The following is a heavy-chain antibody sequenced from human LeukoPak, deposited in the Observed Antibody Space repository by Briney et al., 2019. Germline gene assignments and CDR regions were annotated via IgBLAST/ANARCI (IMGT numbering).Heavy chain of an antibody. CDR3: ARPGAKWLDGNGYFDL. J-gene: IGHJ2*01. CDR2: INPSGGST. V-gene: IGHV1-46*01. CDR1: GYTFTSYY. D-gene: IGHD6-19*01. Sequence: ASVKVSCKASGYTFTSYYMHWVRQAPGQGLEWMGIINPSGGSTSYAQKFQGRVTMTRDTSTSTVYMELSSLKASDTAMYYCARPGAKWLDGNGYFDLWGRGTLVTVSS.